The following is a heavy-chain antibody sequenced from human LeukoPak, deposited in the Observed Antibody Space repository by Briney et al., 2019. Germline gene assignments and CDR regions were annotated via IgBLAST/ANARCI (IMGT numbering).Heavy chain of an antibody. J-gene: IGHJ4*02. CDR3: ARELMRIAEAGGDY. Sequence: PGGSLRLSCAASGFTFSSYWMSWVRQAPGKGLEWVANIKQDGSEKYYVDSVKGRFTISRDNAKNSLYLQMNSLRAEDTAVYYSARELMRIAEAGGDYYGQGTLVTVSS. V-gene: IGHV3-7*01. CDR2: IKQDGSEK. D-gene: IGHD6-19*01. CDR1: GFTFSSYW.